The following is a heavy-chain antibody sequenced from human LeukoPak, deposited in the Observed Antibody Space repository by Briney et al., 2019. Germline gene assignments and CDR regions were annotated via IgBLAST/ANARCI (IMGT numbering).Heavy chain of an antibody. V-gene: IGHV3-15*01. CDR1: GFTFSNAW. Sequence: GGSLRLSCAASGFTFSNAWMSWVRQAPGKGLEWVGRIKSKTDGGTTDYAAPVKGRFTISRDDSKNTLYLQVNSLKTEDTAVYYCTTYPIGTVTFDYWGQGTLVTVSS. CDR3: TTYPIGTVTFDY. CDR2: IKSKTDGGTT. D-gene: IGHD4-17*01. J-gene: IGHJ4*02.